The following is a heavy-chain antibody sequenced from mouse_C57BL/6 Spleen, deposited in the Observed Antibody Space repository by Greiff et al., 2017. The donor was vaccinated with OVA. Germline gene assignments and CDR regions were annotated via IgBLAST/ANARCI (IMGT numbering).Heavy chain of an antibody. D-gene: IGHD1-2*01. CDR3: AIITTDVPYAMDY. J-gene: IGHJ4*01. V-gene: IGHV1-47*01. CDR1: GYTFTTYP. CDR2: FHPYNDDT. Sequence: QVQLQQSGAELVKPGASVTMSCKASGYTFTTYPIEWMKQNHGKSLEWIGNFHPYNDDTKYNEKFKGKATLTVEKSSSTVYLELSRLTSDDSAVYYCAIITTDVPYAMDYWGQGTSVTVSS.